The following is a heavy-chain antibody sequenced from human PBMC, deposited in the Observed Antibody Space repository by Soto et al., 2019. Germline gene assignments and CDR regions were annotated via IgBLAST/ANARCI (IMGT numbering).Heavy chain of an antibody. Sequence: ASVKVSCKASGYTFSSYGISWVRQAPGQGLEWMGWISAYNGNTNYAQKLQGRVTMTTDTSTSTAYMELRSLRSDDTAVYYCARDRGTWIQLWLPYFDYWGQGTLVTVSS. J-gene: IGHJ4*02. CDR2: ISAYNGNT. CDR3: ARDRGTWIQLWLPYFDY. D-gene: IGHD5-18*01. V-gene: IGHV1-18*01. CDR1: GYTFSSYG.